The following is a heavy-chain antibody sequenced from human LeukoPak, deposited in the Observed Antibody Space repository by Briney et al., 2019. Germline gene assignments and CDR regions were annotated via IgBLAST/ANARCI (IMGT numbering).Heavy chain of an antibody. Sequence: ASVKVSCKASGYTFTGYYMHWVRQAPGQGLEWMGWINPNSGGTNYAQKFQGRVTMTRDTSISTAYMELSRLRSDDTAVYYCARDRSYGIAAVPDVWGKGTTVTVSS. D-gene: IGHD6-13*01. CDR3: ARDRSYGIAAVPDV. V-gene: IGHV1-2*02. CDR2: INPNSGGT. J-gene: IGHJ6*04. CDR1: GYTFTGYY.